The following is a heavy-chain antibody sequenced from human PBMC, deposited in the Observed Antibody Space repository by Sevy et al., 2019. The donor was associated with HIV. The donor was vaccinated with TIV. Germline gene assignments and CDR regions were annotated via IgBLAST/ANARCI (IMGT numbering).Heavy chain of an antibody. CDR3: AKDRREYQLLCAYFQH. J-gene: IGHJ1*01. CDR1: GFTFSSYA. D-gene: IGHD2-2*01. V-gene: IGHV3-23*01. CDR2: ISGSGGST. Sequence: GGSLRLSCAASGFTFSSYAMSWVRQVPGKGLEWVSAISGSGGSTYYADSVKGRFTISRDNSKNTLYLLMNSLRAEDTAVYYCAKDRREYQLLCAYFQHWGQGTLVTVSS.